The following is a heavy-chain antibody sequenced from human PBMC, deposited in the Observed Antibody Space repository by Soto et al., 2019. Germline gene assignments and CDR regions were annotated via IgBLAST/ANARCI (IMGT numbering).Heavy chain of an antibody. CDR2: ISSSSNYT. D-gene: IGHD4-17*01. V-gene: IGHV3-11*05. CDR1: GFTFSDYY. Sequence: GGSLRLSCAASGFTFSDYYMSWIRQAPGKGLEWVSYISSSSNYTNYADSVKDRFTISRDNAKNSLYLQMNILRAEDTAEYYCARDGPTTVTLDYWGQGTLVTVSS. CDR3: ARDGPTTVTLDY. J-gene: IGHJ4*02.